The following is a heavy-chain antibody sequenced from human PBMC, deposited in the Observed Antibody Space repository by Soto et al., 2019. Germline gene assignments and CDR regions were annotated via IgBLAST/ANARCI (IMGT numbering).Heavy chain of an antibody. CDR1: GYTFTSYA. CDR2: INAGNGNT. CDR3: ARDGQAYYYDILTGYYRAPNYYYYGMDV. V-gene: IGHV1-3*01. D-gene: IGHD3-9*01. J-gene: IGHJ6*02. Sequence: GASVKVSCKASGYTFTSYAMHWVRQAPGQRLERMGWINAGNGNTKYSQKFQGRVTITRDTSASTAYMELSSLRSEDTAVYYCARDGQAYYYDILTGYYRAPNYYYYGMDVWGQGTTVTVSS.